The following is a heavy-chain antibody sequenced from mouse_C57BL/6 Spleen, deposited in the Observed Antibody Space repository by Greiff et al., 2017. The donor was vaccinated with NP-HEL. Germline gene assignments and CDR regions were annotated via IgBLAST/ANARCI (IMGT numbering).Heavy chain of an antibody. Sequence: EVKLMESGGGLVQPGGSMKLSCAASGFTFSDAWMDWVRQSPEKGLEWVAEIRNKANNHATYYAESVKGRFTISRDDSKSSVYLQMNSLRAEDTGIYYCTRRDGYSSYYAMDYWGQGTSVTVSS. CDR1: GFTFSDAW. CDR2: IRNKANNHAT. CDR3: TRRDGYSSYYAMDY. V-gene: IGHV6-6*01. J-gene: IGHJ4*01. D-gene: IGHD2-3*01.